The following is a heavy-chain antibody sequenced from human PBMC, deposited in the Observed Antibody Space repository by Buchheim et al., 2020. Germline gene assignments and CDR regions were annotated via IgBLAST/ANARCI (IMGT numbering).Heavy chain of an antibody. Sequence: EVQLLESGGGLVQPGGSLRLSCAASGFTFSSYAMSWVRQAPGKGLEWVSAISGSGGSTYYADSVRGRFTISRDNYKNTLYLQMNGLRAEDTAVYYCAKGLTWGGVVTPTGFDYWGQGTL. J-gene: IGHJ4*02. CDR2: ISGSGGST. V-gene: IGHV3-23*01. D-gene: IGHD3-3*01. CDR1: GFTFSSYA. CDR3: AKGLTWGGVVTPTGFDY.